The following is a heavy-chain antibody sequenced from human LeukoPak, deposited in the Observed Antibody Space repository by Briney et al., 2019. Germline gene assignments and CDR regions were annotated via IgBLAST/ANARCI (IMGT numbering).Heavy chain of an antibody. CDR3: ARYYDRSGYWSTPHFDY. Sequence: SETLSLTCTVSGDSVSGISFYWSWIRQPPGKGLQYIGYIQYSGSTNYNPSLKSRVTISVNTSKNQFSLKLSPVTAADTAVYYCARYYDRSGYWSTPHFDYWGQGTLVTVS. CDR1: GDSVSGISFY. D-gene: IGHD3-22*01. CDR2: IQYSGST. V-gene: IGHV4-61*01. J-gene: IGHJ4*02.